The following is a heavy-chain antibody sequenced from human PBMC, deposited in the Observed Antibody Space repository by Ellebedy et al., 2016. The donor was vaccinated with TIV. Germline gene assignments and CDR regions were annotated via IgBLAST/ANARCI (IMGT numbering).Heavy chain of an antibody. CDR2: TRFDGRNK. CDR1: GFSFSTYG. Sequence: GESLKISCVASGFSFSTYGMHWVRQAPGKGLEWVAFTRFDGRNKYYADSVKGRFTISRDNSKNTLYLQMHSLRADDTAVYYCAKAGPLGHLGSTDYWGQGTLVTVSS. J-gene: IGHJ4*02. CDR3: AKAGPLGHLGSTDY. D-gene: IGHD3-16*01. V-gene: IGHV3-30*02.